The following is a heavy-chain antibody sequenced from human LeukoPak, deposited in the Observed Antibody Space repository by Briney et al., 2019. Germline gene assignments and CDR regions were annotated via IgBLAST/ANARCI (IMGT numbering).Heavy chain of an antibody. Sequence: GGSLSLSCAASGFTFGIYEMNWVRQAPGKGLEWVSYISSSGGSIYYTDSVKGRFTISRDNAKDSLYLHMSSLRAEDTAVYYCARGVVRGVSDGFDIWGQGTMVTVSS. CDR3: ARGVVRGVSDGFDI. D-gene: IGHD3-10*01. CDR2: ISSSGGSI. CDR1: GFTFGIYE. J-gene: IGHJ3*02. V-gene: IGHV3-48*03.